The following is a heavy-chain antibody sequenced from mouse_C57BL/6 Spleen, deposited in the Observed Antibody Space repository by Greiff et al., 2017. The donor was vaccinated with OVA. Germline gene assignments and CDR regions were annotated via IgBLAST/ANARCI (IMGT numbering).Heavy chain of an antibody. D-gene: IGHD3-3*01. CDR3: ARRGTCFDY. Sequence: QVQLQQPGAELVKPGASVKLSCKASGYTFTSYWMHWVKQRPGQGLEWIGMIHPNSGSTNYNEKFKSKDTLTVDKSSSTAYMQLSSLTSEDSAVYYCARRGTCFDYWGQGTTLTVSS. J-gene: IGHJ2*01. V-gene: IGHV1-64*01. CDR2: IHPNSGST. CDR1: GYTFTSYW.